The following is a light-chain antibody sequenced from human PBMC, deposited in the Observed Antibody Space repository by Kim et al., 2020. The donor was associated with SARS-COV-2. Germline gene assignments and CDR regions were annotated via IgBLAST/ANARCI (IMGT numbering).Light chain of an antibody. Sequence: EIVMTQSPATLSVSPGERVTLSCRASQSVSSNLAWYQQKPGQAPSLLIYDASTRATGVPARFSGSGSGTEFTLTISSLQSEDFAVYYCQQDNNWPLTFGGGTKVDIK. J-gene: IGKJ4*01. V-gene: IGKV3-15*01. CDR2: DAS. CDR3: QQDNNWPLT. CDR1: QSVSSN.